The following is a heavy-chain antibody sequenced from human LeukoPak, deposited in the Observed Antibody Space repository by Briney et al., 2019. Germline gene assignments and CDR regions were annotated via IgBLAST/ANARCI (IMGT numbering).Heavy chain of an antibody. CDR1: GYTFSDYY. V-gene: IGHV1-2*02. J-gene: IGHJ5*02. Sequence: GASVKVPCKASGYTFSDYYIHWVRQAPGQGLEWMGWINPKSSGTNYAQKFEGRVTMTRDTSISTAYMELSRLGSDDTAIYYCARDGGYNGYYNWVDPWGQGTLVTVSS. CDR3: ARDGGYNGYYNWVDP. D-gene: IGHD5-12*01. CDR2: INPKSSGT.